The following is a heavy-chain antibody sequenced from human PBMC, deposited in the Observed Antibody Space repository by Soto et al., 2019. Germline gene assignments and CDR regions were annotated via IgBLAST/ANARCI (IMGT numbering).Heavy chain of an antibody. V-gene: IGHV1-18*01. CDR2: ISAYNGNT. D-gene: IGHD3-3*01. CDR3: ARLLDYDFWSGYYLFDY. CDR1: GYTFTSYG. J-gene: IGHJ4*03. Sequence: QVQLVQSGAEVKKPGASVKVSCKASGYTFTSYGISWVRQAPGQGLEWMGWISAYNGNTNYAQKLQCRVTMTTDTSTSTAYMELRSLRSDDTAVYYCARLLDYDFWSGYYLFDYWGQGTTVTVSS.